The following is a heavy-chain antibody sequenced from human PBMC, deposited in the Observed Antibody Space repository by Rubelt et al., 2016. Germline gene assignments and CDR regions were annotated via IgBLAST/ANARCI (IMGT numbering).Heavy chain of an antibody. CDR2: FDPEDGET. D-gene: IGHD2-2*01. Sequence: QVQLVQSGAEVKKPGASVKVSCKASGYTFTGYYMHWVRQAPGKGLEWMGGFDPEDGETIYAQKFQGRGTMTEDTATDTAYMELSSLRSEDTAVYYCATGIVVVPAHVPSRDYWGQGTLVTVSS. V-gene: IGHV1-24*01. J-gene: IGHJ4*02. CDR3: ATGIVVVPAHVPSRDY. CDR1: GYTFTGYY.